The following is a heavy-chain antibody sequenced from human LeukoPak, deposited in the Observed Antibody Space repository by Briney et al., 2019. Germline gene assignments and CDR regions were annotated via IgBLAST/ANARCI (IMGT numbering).Heavy chain of an antibody. CDR2: ISAYNGNT. Sequence: GASVTVSCTASGYTFTSYGISWVRQPPGQGLEWMGWISAYNGNTNYAQKLQGRVTMTTDTSTSTAYMELRSLRSDDTAVYYCAREHFYYDSSGYYSDYWGQGTLVTVSS. J-gene: IGHJ4*02. V-gene: IGHV1-18*01. CDR1: GYTFTSYG. D-gene: IGHD3-22*01. CDR3: AREHFYYDSSGYYSDY.